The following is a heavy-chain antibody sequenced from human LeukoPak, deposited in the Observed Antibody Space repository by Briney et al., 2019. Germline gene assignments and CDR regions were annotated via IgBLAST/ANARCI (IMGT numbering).Heavy chain of an antibody. Sequence: PSETLSLTCTVSGGSIRSGGYYWSWIRQHPGKGLEWIGYIDYSGNTNYNPSLTSRVTISADTSEIQFSLKLSSVTAANTAVYYCARDGPHSNGYYRYWGQGTLVTVSS. CDR1: GGSIRSGGYY. V-gene: IGHV4-31*03. J-gene: IGHJ4*02. CDR3: ARDGPHSNGYYRY. CDR2: IDYSGNT. D-gene: IGHD3-22*01.